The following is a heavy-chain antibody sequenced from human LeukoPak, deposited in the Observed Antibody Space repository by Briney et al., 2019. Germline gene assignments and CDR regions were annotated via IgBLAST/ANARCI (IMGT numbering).Heavy chain of an antibody. Sequence: GGSLRLSCAASGFTFSSYAMSWVRQAPGKGLEWVSIVSGSGGATYYADSVKGRFTISRDNPKNTLYLQMNSLRAEDTAVYYCAKDDLDCSGGSCYWLRVDTAMVQWGQGTLVTVSS. J-gene: IGHJ4*02. CDR3: AKDDLDCSGGSCYWLRVDTAMVQ. CDR1: GFTFSSYA. CDR2: VSGSGGAT. V-gene: IGHV3-23*01. D-gene: IGHD2-15*01.